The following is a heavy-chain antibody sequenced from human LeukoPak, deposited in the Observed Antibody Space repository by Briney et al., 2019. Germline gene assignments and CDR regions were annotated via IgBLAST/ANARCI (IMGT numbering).Heavy chain of an antibody. V-gene: IGHV4-34*01. J-gene: IGHJ4*02. CDR3: ARGVVSFDY. CDR2: INHSGST. Sequence: SETLSLTCAVYGGPFSGYYWSWIRQPPGKGLEWIGEINHSGSTNYNPSLKSRVTISVDTSKNQFSLKLSSVTAADTAVYYCARGVVSFDYWGQGTLVTVSS. CDR1: GGPFSGYY. D-gene: IGHD2-15*01.